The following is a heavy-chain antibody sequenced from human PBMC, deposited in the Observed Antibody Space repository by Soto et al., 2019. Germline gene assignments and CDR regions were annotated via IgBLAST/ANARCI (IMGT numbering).Heavy chain of an antibody. CDR3: ARDLAPSGSYYTNY. J-gene: IGHJ4*02. CDR2: ISPHKGDT. Sequence: QVPLVQSGAEVKKPGASVTVSCKTSGYTFSTIGITWVRQAPGQGLEWMGWISPHKGDTYYAQRLQGRVTMTTDTSTSTAYMELRGLRSDDTAVNFCARDLAPSGSYYTNYWGQGTLVTVSS. CDR1: GYTFSTIG. D-gene: IGHD3-10*01. V-gene: IGHV1-18*01.